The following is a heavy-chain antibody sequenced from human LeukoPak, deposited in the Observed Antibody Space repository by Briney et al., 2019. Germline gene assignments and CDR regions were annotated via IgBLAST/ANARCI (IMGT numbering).Heavy chain of an antibody. D-gene: IGHD3-22*01. CDR2: IYTSGST. Sequence: SSETLSLTCTVSGGSISSGSYYWSWIRQPAGKGLEWIGRIYTSGSTNYNPSLKSRVTISVDTSKNQFSLKLSSVTAADTAVYYCAAYYYDSRGYFDWGQGTLVTVSS. V-gene: IGHV4-61*02. CDR1: GGSISSGSYY. J-gene: IGHJ4*02. CDR3: AAYYYDSRGYFD.